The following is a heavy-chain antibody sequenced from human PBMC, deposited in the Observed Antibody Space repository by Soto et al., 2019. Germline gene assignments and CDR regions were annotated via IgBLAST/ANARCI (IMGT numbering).Heavy chain of an antibody. Sequence: GASVKVSCKASGGTFSSYAISWVRQAPGQGLEWMGGIIPIFGTANYAQKFQGRVTITADESTSTAYMELSSLRSEDTAVYYCASSGRADTAMVKVYWGQGTLVTVSS. J-gene: IGHJ4*02. CDR1: GGTFSSYA. V-gene: IGHV1-69*13. D-gene: IGHD5-18*01. CDR3: ASSGRADTAMVKVY. CDR2: IIPIFGTA.